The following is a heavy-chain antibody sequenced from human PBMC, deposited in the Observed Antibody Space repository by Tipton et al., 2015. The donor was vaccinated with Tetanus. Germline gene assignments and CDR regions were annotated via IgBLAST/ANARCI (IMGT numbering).Heavy chain of an antibody. CDR2: IWFDGSKT. CDR3: ARGANNCGYYLDY. Sequence: SLRLSCVASGYNFRNNAMHWVRQAPGKGLEWVAIIWFDGSKTYYADSVKGRFIVSRDNTKSMLYLQMNTLRAEDTAVYYSARGANNCGYYLDYWGQGTLVTVS. CDR1: GYNFRNNA. D-gene: IGHD3-3*01. V-gene: IGHV3-33*08. J-gene: IGHJ4*02.